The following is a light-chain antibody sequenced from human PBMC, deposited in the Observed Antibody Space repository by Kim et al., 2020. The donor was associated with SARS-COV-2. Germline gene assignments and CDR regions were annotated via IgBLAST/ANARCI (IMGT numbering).Light chain of an antibody. CDR1: SSNIGNNY. J-gene: IGLJ3*02. CDR3: GTWDSSLSAGGIWV. Sequence: QSVLTQPPSVSAAPGQKVTISCSGSSSNIGNNYVSWYQQLPGTAPKLLIYDNNKRPSGIPDRFSGSKSGTSATLGITGLQTGDEADYYCGTWDSSLSAGGIWVFGGGTQLTVL. CDR2: DNN. V-gene: IGLV1-51*01.